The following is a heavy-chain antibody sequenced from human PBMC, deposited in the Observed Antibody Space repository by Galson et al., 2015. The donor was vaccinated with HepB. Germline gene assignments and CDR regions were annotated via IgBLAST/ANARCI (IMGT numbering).Heavy chain of an antibody. D-gene: IGHD6-13*01. V-gene: IGHV1-46*01. CDR1: GYTFTSYY. CDR3: ARDWSIAAAGPKYYYYYYGMDV. Sequence: SVKVSCKASGYTFTSYYMHWVRQAPGQGLEWMGIINPSGGSTSYAQKFQGRVTMTRDTSTSTVYMELSSLRSEDTAVYYCARDWSIAAAGPKYYYYYYGMDVWGQGTMVTVSS. CDR2: INPSGGST. J-gene: IGHJ6*02.